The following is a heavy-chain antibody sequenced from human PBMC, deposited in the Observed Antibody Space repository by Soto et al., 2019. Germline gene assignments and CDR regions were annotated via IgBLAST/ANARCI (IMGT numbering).Heavy chain of an antibody. CDR1: GFTVSSNY. D-gene: IGHD4-17*01. CDR3: ATTTQKNDAFDI. Sequence: GGSLRLSCAASGFTVSSNYMSWVRQAPGKGLEWVSVIYSGGSTYYADSVKGRFTISRDNSKNTLYLQMNSLRAEDTAVYYCATTTQKNDAFDIWGQGTMVTVSS. CDR2: IYSGGST. V-gene: IGHV3-66*01. J-gene: IGHJ3*02.